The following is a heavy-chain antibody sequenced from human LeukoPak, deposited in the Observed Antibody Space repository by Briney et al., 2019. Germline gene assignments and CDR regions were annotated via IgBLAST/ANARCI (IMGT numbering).Heavy chain of an antibody. D-gene: IGHD3-16*01. CDR1: GFIFSSYW. Sequence: PGGSLRLSCEASGFIFSSYWMSWVRQAPGKGLEWVANIKQDGSEKYYVDSVEGRFTISRDNAKNSLYLQMNSLRAEDTAVYYCARDFYGTMDVWGQGTTVTVSS. CDR3: ARDFYGTMDV. J-gene: IGHJ6*02. CDR2: IKQDGSEK. V-gene: IGHV3-7*01.